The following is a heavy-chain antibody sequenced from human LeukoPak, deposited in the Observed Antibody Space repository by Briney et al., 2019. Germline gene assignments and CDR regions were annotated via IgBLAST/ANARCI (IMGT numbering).Heavy chain of an antibody. CDR1: GFTFDDYA. V-gene: IGHV3-9*01. CDR2: ISWNSGSI. J-gene: IGHJ3*02. Sequence: GGSLRLSCAASGFTFDDYAMHWVRQAPGKGLEGVSGISWNSGSIGYADSLKGRFTISRDNSRNTLYLQMNGLRVENTAVYFCAEDFVGKLHDDFDIWGQGTMVTVSS. CDR3: AEDFVGKLHDDFDI. D-gene: IGHD2-15*01.